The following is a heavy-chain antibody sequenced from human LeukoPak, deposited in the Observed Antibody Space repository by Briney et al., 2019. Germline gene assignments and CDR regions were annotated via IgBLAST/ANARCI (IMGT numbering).Heavy chain of an antibody. CDR3: ARHSDVIGAI. D-gene: IGHD3-10*01. CDR1: GYTFTHQW. Sequence: GESLKISCKASGYTFTHQWIGWVRQMSGSGLEWMGIIYPRDSDTIYSPSFQGHVTISADTSINTAYLEWSSLEASDTAIYYCARHSDVIGAIWGQGTLVTDSS. CDR2: IYPRDSDT. J-gene: IGHJ4*02. V-gene: IGHV5-51*01.